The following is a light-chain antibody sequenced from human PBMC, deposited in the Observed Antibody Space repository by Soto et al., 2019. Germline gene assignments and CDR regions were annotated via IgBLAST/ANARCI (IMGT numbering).Light chain of an antibody. CDR1: SSNTVSNY. CDR2: RNN. V-gene: IGLV1-47*01. J-gene: IGLJ3*02. CDR3: SAWSGTLVGWV. Sequence: QSVVTQPPSVSGTPGQRVTISCSGSSSNTVSNYVYWYQQVPGTAPKLLIYRNNERPSGVPDRISASKSGTSVSLAISGLRSEDEAEYYCSAWSGTLVGWVFGGGTKLTVL.